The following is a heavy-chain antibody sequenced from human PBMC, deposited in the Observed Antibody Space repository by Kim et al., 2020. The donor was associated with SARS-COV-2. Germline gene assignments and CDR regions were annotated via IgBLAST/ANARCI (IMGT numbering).Heavy chain of an antibody. CDR1: GFTFSSYA. Sequence: GGSLRLSCAASGFTFSSYAMSWVRQAPGKGLEWVSAISGSGGSTYYADSVKGRFTISRDNSENTLYLQMNSLRAENTAVYYCAKVGASRRGIAVAGDYWGQGSLVTVSS. CDR3: AKVGASRRGIAVAGDY. CDR2: ISGSGGST. D-gene: IGHD6-19*01. V-gene: IGHV3-23*01. J-gene: IGHJ4*02.